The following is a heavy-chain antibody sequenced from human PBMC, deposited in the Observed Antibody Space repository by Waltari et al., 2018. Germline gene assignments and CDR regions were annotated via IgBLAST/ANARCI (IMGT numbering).Heavy chain of an antibody. D-gene: IGHD3-3*01. CDR2: IYYSGST. CDR1: GGSISSYY. V-gene: IGHV4-59*01. J-gene: IGHJ3*02. CDR3: ARRSDFWSGYWGFDAFDI. Sequence: QVQLQESGPGLVKPSETLSLTCTVSGGSISSYYWSWIRQPPGKGLEWIGYIYYSGSTNYNPSLKSRVTISVDTSKNQFSLKLSSVTAADTAVYYCARRSDFWSGYWGFDAFDIWGQGTMVTVSS.